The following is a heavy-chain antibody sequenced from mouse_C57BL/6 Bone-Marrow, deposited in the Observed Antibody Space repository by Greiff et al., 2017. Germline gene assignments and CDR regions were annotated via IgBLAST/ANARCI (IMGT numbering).Heavy chain of an antibody. CDR3: AIYYGYDAAWFDY. CDR1: GYTFTSYG. J-gene: IGHJ3*01. Sequence: QVQLQQSGAELARPGASVKLSCKASGYTFTSYGISWVKQRTGQGLEWIGEIYPRSGNTYYNEKFKGKATLTADKSSSTAYMELRSLTSEDSAVYFCAIYYGYDAAWFDYWGQGTLVTVSA. V-gene: IGHV1-81*01. CDR2: IYPRSGNT. D-gene: IGHD2-2*01.